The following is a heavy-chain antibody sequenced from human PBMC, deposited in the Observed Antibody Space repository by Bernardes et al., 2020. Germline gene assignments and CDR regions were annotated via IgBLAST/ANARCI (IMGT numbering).Heavy chain of an antibody. CDR2: ISYDGSNK. Sequence: GGSLRLSCAASGFTFSTYAMHWVRQAPGKGLEWVAVISYDGSNKYYAGSVKGRFTISRDNSKNTLFLQMNSLRAEDTAVYYCAREKYITGYYYFDYWGQGTLVTVSS. D-gene: IGHD6-19*01. CDR3: AREKYITGYYYFDY. V-gene: IGHV3-30-3*01. CDR1: GFTFSTYA. J-gene: IGHJ4*02.